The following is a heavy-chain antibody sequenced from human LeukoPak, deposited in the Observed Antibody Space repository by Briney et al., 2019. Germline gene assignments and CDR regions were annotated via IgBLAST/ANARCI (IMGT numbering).Heavy chain of an antibody. CDR2: IRSRANSYAT. D-gene: IGHD1-26*01. CDR3: TKGWEFPNWFDS. J-gene: IGHJ5*01. Sequence: GGSLRLSCAASGFTFSDSAMHWVRQASGKGLEWVGRIRSRANSYATAYAASVNGRFTISRDDSNNTAYLQMNSLKTEDTAVYYCTKGWEFPNWFDSWGQGTLVTVSS. V-gene: IGHV3-73*01. CDR1: GFTFSDSA.